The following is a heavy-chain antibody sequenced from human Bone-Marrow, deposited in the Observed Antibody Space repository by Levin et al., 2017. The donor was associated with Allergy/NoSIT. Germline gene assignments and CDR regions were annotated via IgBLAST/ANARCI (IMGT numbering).Heavy chain of an antibody. CDR1: GGSINIFY. J-gene: IGHJ4*02. Sequence: SETLSLTCTVSGGSINIFYWSWIRHSPGKGLEWIGFIYSSGSTHYNPYLQSRLSMSVDTSNNQLSLRLTSVTAADTAIYYCAREGDPGGFYDYWGQGTLVTVSS. V-gene: IGHV4-59*01. CDR3: AREGDPGGFYDY. CDR2: IYSSGST. D-gene: IGHD2-21*01.